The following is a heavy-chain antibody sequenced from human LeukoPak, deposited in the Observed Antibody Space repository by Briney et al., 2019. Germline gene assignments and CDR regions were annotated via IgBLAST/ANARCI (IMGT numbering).Heavy chain of an antibody. CDR3: AREDGEYDAFDI. CDR1: GYTFTGYY. D-gene: IGHD2/OR15-2a*01. V-gene: IGHV1-2*02. J-gene: IGHJ3*02. Sequence: ASVKVSCKASGYTFTGYYMHWVRQAPGQGLEWMGWINLNSGGTNYAQKFQGRVTMTRDTSISTAYMELSRLRSDDTAVYYCAREDGEYDAFDIWGQGTMVTVSS. CDR2: INLNSGGT.